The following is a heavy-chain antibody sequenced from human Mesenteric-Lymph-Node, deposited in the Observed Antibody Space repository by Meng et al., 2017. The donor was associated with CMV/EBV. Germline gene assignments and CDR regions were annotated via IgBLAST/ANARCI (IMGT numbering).Heavy chain of an antibody. V-gene: IGHV3-23*01. J-gene: IGHJ5*02. Sequence: GGSLRLSCATSGINFGDNAMTWVRQAPGKGLEWVSAISGNGVGTYYADSVKGRFTISRDNSKNTLYLQMNSLRAEDTALYYCAKDFAPCPDHWGQGTLVTVSS. CDR2: ISGNGVGT. CDR3: AKDFAPCPDH. CDR1: GINFGDNA. D-gene: IGHD2-2*01.